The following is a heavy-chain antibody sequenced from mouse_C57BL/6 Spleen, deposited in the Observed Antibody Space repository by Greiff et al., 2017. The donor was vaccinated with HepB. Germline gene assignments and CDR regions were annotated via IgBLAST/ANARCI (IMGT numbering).Heavy chain of an antibody. D-gene: IGHD1-1*01. CDR3: AREGLWYGSSYWYFDV. V-gene: IGHV1-53*01. CDR2: INPSNGGT. CDR1: GYTFTSYW. Sequence: QVQLQQPGTELVKPGASVKLSCKASGYTFTSYWMHCVKQRPGQGLEWIGNINPSNGGTNYNEKFKSKATLTVDKSSSTSYMQLSSLTSEDSAVYYCAREGLWYGSSYWYFDVWGTGTTVTVSS. J-gene: IGHJ1*03.